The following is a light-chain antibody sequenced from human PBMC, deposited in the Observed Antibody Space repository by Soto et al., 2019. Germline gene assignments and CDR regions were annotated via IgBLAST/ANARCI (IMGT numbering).Light chain of an antibody. CDR1: QSISTY. V-gene: IGKV1-39*01. Sequence: DIQMTQFPSSLSASVGDRVTITCRASQSISTYLNWYQHKPGKAPNLLIYVTSNLQSGVPSRFSGSGSGTDFSLTISSLQPEDFATYYCQQSYSTPWTFGQGTKVEIK. CDR2: VTS. CDR3: QQSYSTPWT. J-gene: IGKJ1*01.